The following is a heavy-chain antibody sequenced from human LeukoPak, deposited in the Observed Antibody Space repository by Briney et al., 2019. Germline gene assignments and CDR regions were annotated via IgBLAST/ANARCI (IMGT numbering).Heavy chain of an antibody. CDR1: GFDFRGSF. Sequence: GGSLRLSCGASGFDFRGSFMSWIRQAPGKGLEWVSYISTTGSTTFDADSVKGRFTISRDNAKNSVYLQMNRLRVEDTGVYYCAREGVTGAFFVWGQGALVTVSS. CDR2: ISTTGSTT. CDR3: AREGVTGAFFV. V-gene: IGHV3-11*04. D-gene: IGHD2-21*02. J-gene: IGHJ4*02.